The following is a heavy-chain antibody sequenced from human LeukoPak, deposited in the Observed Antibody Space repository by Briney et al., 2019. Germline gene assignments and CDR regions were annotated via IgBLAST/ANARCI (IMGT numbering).Heavy chain of an antibody. CDR3: ARARTDY. CDR1: GFTFSSHT. CDR2: IGGSGGRT. V-gene: IGHV3-23*01. Sequence: GGSLRLSCAASGFTFSSHTMNWVRQAPGKGLEWVSAIGGSGGRTDYADAVKGRFTISRDNSRNTLYLQMNSLRAEDTAVYYCARARTDYWGQGTLVTVSS. J-gene: IGHJ4*02.